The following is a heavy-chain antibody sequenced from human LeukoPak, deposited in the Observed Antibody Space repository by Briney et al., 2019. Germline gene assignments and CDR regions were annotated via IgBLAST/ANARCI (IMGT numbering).Heavy chain of an antibody. V-gene: IGHV4-61*08. CDR3: ARLKGDTVTIDY. Sequence: SQTLSLTCTVSGGSISSGDYYWSWIRQPPGKGLEWIGYIYYSGSTNYNPSLKSRVTISVDTSKNQFSLKLSSVTAADTAVYYCARLKGDTVTIDYWGQGTLVTVSS. CDR2: IYYSGST. J-gene: IGHJ4*02. D-gene: IGHD4-17*01. CDR1: GGSISSGDYY.